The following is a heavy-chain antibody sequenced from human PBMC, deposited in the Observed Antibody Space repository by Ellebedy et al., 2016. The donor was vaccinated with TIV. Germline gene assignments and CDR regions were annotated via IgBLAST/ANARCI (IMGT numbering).Heavy chain of an antibody. CDR1: GGSISSYY. V-gene: IGHV4-59*08. CDR3: ARPDPYGMDV. CDR2: IYYSGST. J-gene: IGHJ6*02. Sequence: MPSETLSLTCTVSGGSISSYYWRWIRQPTGKGLEWIGYIYYSGSTNYNPSLKSRVTISVDTSKNQFSLKLSSVTAADTAVYYCARPDPYGMDVWGQGTTVTVSS.